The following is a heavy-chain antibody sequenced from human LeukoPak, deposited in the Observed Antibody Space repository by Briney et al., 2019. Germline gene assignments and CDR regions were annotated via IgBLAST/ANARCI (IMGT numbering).Heavy chain of an antibody. CDR3: AKGTIFGVVHFDY. J-gene: IGHJ4*02. CDR2: ISWNSGSI. D-gene: IGHD3-3*01. Sequence: GRSLRLSCAASGFTFDDYAMHWVRQAPGKGLEWVSGISWNSGSIGYADSVKGRFTISRDNAKNSLFLQMNSLRAGDMALYYCAKGTIFGVVHFDYWGQGTLVTVSS. V-gene: IGHV3-9*03. CDR1: GFTFDDYA.